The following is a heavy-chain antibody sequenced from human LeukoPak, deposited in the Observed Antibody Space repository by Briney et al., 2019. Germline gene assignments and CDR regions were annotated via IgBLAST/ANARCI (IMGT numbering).Heavy chain of an antibody. CDR3: ARHPILGGIAAASDWFDP. CDR1: GYSFTSYW. CDR2: IYPGDSDT. Sequence: HGESLKISCKGSGYSFTSYWIGWVRQMPGKGLEWMGIIYPGDSDTRYSPSFQGQVTISADKSISTAYLQWSSLKASDTAMYYCARHPILGGIAAASDWFDPWGQGTLVTVSS. J-gene: IGHJ5*02. V-gene: IGHV5-51*01. D-gene: IGHD6-13*01.